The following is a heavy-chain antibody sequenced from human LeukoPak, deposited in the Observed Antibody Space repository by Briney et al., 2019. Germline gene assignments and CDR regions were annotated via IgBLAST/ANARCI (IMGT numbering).Heavy chain of an antibody. Sequence: GASVRVSCKASGYTFTDYYIHWVRQAPGQGLEWMGWINPNSGGTNYAQKFQGRVTMTRDTSISTAYMELSRLRSDDTAVYYCAIPRGDGSGKYGRNFHYYGMDVWGQGTTVTVSS. D-gene: IGHD3-10*01. CDR1: GYTFTDYY. CDR3: AIPRGDGSGKYGRNFHYYGMDV. V-gene: IGHV1-2*02. J-gene: IGHJ6*02. CDR2: INPNSGGT.